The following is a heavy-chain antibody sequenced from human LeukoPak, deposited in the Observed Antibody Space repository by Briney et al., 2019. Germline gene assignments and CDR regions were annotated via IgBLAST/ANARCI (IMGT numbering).Heavy chain of an antibody. V-gene: IGHV3-48*03. J-gene: IGHJ5*02. Sequence: PGGSLRLSCAASGFTFSSYEMNWVRQAPGKGLEWVSYISSSGSTIYYADSVKGRFTISRDNAKNSLYLQMNSLRAEDTAVYYCASKIDYDFWSNRGSRFDPWGQGTLVTVSS. CDR3: ASKIDYDFWSNRGSRFDP. CDR1: GFTFSSYE. D-gene: IGHD3-3*01. CDR2: ISSSGSTI.